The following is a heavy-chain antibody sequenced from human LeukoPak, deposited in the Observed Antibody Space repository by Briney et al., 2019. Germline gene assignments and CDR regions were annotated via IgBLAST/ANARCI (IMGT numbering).Heavy chain of an antibody. V-gene: IGHV4-34*01. CDR3: ARDWIAANTDTGFDP. D-gene: IGHD6-25*01. CDR2: INHSGST. Sequence: PSETLSLTCAVYGGSFSGYYWSWIRQPPGKGLEWIGEINHSGSTYYNPSLSSRVTISVDTSKNQFSLKLSSVTAADTAVYYCARDWIAANTDTGFDPWGQGTLVTVSS. CDR1: GGSFSGYY. J-gene: IGHJ5*02.